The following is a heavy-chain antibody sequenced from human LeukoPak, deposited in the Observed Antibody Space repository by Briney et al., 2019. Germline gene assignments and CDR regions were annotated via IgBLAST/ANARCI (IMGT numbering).Heavy chain of an antibody. CDR3: AKRGGSGNLVYFDY. J-gene: IGHJ4*02. D-gene: IGHD3-10*01. CDR1: GDSISGSY. V-gene: IGHV4-4*09. CDR2: IYSSGTT. Sequence: SETLSLTCPVSGDSISGSYWSWIRQPPGQGLDYIGYIYSSGTTNYNPSLKSRFTISVDTSRNQLFLKLTSVTAADTAVYFCAKRGGSGNLVYFDYWGQGALVTVSS.